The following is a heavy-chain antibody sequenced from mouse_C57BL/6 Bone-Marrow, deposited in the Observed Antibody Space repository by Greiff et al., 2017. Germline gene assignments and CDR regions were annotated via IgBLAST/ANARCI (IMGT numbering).Heavy chain of an antibody. J-gene: IGHJ2*01. V-gene: IGHV5-6*01. CDR2: ISSGGSYT. Sequence: VQLQQSGGDLVKPGGSLKLSCAVSGFTFSSYGMSWFRQTSDKRLEWVATISSGGSYTYYPDSVKGRFTISRDNAKNTLYLQMSSLKSEDTAMYYCARHCYGSSFDYWGQGTTLTVSS. CDR3: ARHCYGSSFDY. CDR1: GFTFSSYG. D-gene: IGHD1-1*01.